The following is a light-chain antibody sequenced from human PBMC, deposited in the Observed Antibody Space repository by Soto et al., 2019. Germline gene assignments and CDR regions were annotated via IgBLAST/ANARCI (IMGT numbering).Light chain of an antibody. J-gene: IGLJ2*01. V-gene: IGLV3-21*04. CDR3: QVWDSGSDHVV. CDR1: NIGHKS. CDR2: HDT. Sequence: SYELTQPPSMSVAPGKTARITCGGNNIGHKSVHWYQQKPGQAPVLVMSHDTDRPSGIPERFSGSNSGNTATLTISRVEAGDEADDYCQVWDSGSDHVVFGGGTKLTVL.